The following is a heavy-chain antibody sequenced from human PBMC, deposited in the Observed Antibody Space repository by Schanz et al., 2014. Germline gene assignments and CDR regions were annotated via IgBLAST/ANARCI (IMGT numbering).Heavy chain of an antibody. J-gene: IGHJ5*02. CDR1: GGSISSGTYY. Sequence: QVQLQESGPGLVKPSQTLSLTCIVSGGSISSGTYYWSWLRQPAGKGLEWIGRIYTSGSTNYNPSLKSLVTKPLDTSKTQFSLKLSSETAADTAVYYCAREPLSGYNWFDPWGQGSLVTVSS. CDR2: IYTSGST. D-gene: IGHD6-25*01. CDR3: AREPLSGYNWFDP. V-gene: IGHV4-61*02.